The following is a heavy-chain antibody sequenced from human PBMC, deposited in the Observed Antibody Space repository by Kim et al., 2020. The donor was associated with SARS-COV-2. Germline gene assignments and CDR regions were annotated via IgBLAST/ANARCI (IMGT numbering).Heavy chain of an antibody. J-gene: IGHJ4*02. D-gene: IGHD1-20*01. Sequence: YYNPSLKSRVTISVDTSKNQFSLKLSSVTAADTAVYYCARHIINSAGLDYWGQGTLVTVSS. V-gene: IGHV4-39*01. CDR3: ARHIINSAGLDY.